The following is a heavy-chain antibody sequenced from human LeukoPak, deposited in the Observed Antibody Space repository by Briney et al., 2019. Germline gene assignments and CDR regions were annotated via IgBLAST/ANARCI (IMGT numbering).Heavy chain of an antibody. CDR3: ATEGNSRGWFDP. J-gene: IGHJ5*02. CDR1: GYTLTELS. CDR2: FDPEDGET. V-gene: IGHV1-24*01. D-gene: IGHD4-23*01. Sequence: ASVKVSCKVSGYTLTELSMHWVRQAPGKGLEWMGGFDPEDGETIYAQKFQGRVTMTEDTSTDTAYMELSSLRSEDTAVYYCATEGNSRGWFDPWGQGTLVTVSS.